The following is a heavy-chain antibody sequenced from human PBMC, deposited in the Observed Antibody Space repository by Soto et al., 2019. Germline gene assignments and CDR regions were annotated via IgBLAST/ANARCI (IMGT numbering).Heavy chain of an antibody. CDR3: ARGEVAASNWFDP. V-gene: IGHV4-31*03. D-gene: IGHD2-15*01. J-gene: IGHJ5*02. CDR1: GGSIIDSGSFY. Sequence: QVQMQESGPGLVKPSQTLYLTCSVSGGSIIDSGSFYWNWIRQHPGKGLEWIGYIYYSGSTYYNRSLKSRATISLDTSKNQFSLKLTSVTAADTAIYYCARGEVAASNWFDPWGQGTLVTVSS. CDR2: IYYSGST.